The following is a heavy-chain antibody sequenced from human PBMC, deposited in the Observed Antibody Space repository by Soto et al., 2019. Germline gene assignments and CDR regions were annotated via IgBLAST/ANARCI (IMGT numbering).Heavy chain of an antibody. CDR2: ISAYNGNT. Sequence: QVQLVQSGGEVKKPGASVKVSCKTSGYSFTTYGISWVRQAPGQGLEWMGWISAYNGNTNYAQKLQDRVTMTTDTTTSTADMEPRILRSDDTAVYYCAREGPAPYYYYGMDVWGQGSTVTVSS. J-gene: IGHJ6*02. CDR3: AREGPAPYYYYGMDV. CDR1: GYSFTTYG. V-gene: IGHV1-18*01.